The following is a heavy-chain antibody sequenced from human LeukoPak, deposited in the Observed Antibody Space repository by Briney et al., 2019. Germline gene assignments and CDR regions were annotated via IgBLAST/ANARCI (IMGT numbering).Heavy chain of an antibody. J-gene: IGHJ4*02. CDR2: SYFTGNP. V-gene: IGHV4-59*08. D-gene: IGHD4-23*01. CDR3: AGLRSTVAWASFDY. Sequence: SETLSLTCIVSSSISSYYWTWIRQPPGKGLEWIGHSYFTGNPNYNPSLKSRVTISVDPPKNQFSLKLTSVTAADTAVYYCAGLRSTVAWASFDYWGQGILVTVSS. CDR1: SSISSYY.